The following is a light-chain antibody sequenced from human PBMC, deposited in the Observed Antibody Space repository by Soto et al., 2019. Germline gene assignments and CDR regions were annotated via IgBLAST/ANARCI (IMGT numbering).Light chain of an antibody. J-gene: IGLJ1*01. CDR1: SSDVGGYNY. V-gene: IGLV2-14*01. Sequence: QSALTHPASVSGSPGQSITISCTGTSSDVGGYNYVSWYQQHPGKAPKLMIYDVSNRPSGVSNRFSGSKSGNTASLTISGLQAEDEADYYCSSYTSSSPLYVFGTGTKVTVL. CDR3: SSYTSSSPLYV. CDR2: DVS.